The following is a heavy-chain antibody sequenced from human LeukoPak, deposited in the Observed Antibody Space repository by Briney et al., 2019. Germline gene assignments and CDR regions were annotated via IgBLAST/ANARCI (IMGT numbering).Heavy chain of an antibody. CDR1: GGTFSTYA. D-gene: IGHD3-22*01. CDR3: ASNTNYYANTGHYVLDS. V-gene: IGHV1-69*01. Sequence: GSSVKVSCKASGGTFSTYAISWVRQAPGQGLEWMGGIIPILGTANYAQKFKGRVTITADEFTGTAYMELSSLRSEDTAVFYCASNTNYYANTGHYVLDSWGQGTLVTVSS. CDR2: IIPILGTA. J-gene: IGHJ5*01.